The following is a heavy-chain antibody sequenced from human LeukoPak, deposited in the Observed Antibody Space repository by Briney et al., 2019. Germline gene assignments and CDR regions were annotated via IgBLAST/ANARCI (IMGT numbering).Heavy chain of an antibody. CDR1: GYSLSELT. Sequence: GASVKVSCKDSGYSLSELTMHWVRHAPGKGLEWMGGFDPGMAETIYAEKFQGRITMTEDTSTDTAYMELSSLRSEDTAVYYCAPGHEYGLLDYWGQGTLGTVSS. V-gene: IGHV1-24*01. D-gene: IGHD4-17*01. J-gene: IGHJ4*02. CDR3: APGHEYGLLDY. CDR2: FDPGMAET.